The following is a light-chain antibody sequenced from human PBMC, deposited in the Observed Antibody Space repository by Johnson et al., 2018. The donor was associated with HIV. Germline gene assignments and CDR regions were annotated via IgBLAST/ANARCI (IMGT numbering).Light chain of an antibody. J-gene: IGLJ1*01. V-gene: IGLV1-51*01. CDR3: GTWDSSLSVYV. Sequence: AVLTQPPSVSAAPGQKVTISCSGSSSNIGNNYVSWYQQLPGTAPKLLIYDNNKRPSGIPARFSGSKSATSATLAITGLQTGDEADYYCGTWDSSLSVYVFATGTKVTVL. CDR2: DNN. CDR1: SSNIGNNY.